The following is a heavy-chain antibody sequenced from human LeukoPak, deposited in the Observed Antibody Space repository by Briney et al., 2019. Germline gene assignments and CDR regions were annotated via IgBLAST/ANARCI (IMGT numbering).Heavy chain of an antibody. Sequence: PSETLSLTCTVSDGSITNYDWSWVRQPPGKGLEFIGHVHYSGTTNYNPSLRSRVTISIDTSKQHFFLKLKSVTAADTAVYYCAYSITGSQPDAFDIWGQGTMVTVSS. V-gene: IGHV4-59*01. D-gene: IGHD1-20*01. CDR1: DGSITNYD. CDR2: VHYSGTT. CDR3: AYSITGSQPDAFDI. J-gene: IGHJ3*02.